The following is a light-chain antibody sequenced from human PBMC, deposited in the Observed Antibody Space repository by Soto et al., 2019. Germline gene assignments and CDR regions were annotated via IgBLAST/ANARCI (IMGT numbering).Light chain of an antibody. Sequence: EIVMTQSPATLSVSPGERATLSCRASQSVSSNLAWYQQEPGQAPRLLIYGASTRATGIPARFSGSGSGTEFTLTTSRLQSEDFGVYYCQQYNNWPPWTFGQGTKVEIK. V-gene: IGKV3-15*01. CDR3: QQYNNWPPWT. CDR1: QSVSSN. CDR2: GAS. J-gene: IGKJ1*01.